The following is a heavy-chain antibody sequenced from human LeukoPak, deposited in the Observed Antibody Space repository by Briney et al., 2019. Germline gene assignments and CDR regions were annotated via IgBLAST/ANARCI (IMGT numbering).Heavy chain of an antibody. J-gene: IGHJ4*02. CDR1: GDSINSYH. CDR3: ARDDSSRDDSGGYHY. D-gene: IGHD3-22*01. V-gene: IGHV4-4*07. Sequence: PSETLSLTCTVSGDSINSYHWSWIQQPAGKGLEWIGRIHMSGSTNYNPSLRSRVAISMDNSKNQFSLKLKSVTAADTAVYYCARDDSSRDDSGGYHYWGQGTLVTISS. CDR2: IHMSGST.